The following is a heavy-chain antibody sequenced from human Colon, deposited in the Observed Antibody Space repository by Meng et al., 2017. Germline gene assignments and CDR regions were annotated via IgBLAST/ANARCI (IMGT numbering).Heavy chain of an antibody. CDR2: ITNRGAP. Sequence: GESLKISCAASGFSFSSFAMSWVRQAPGKGLEWVSTITNRGAPWYTNSVEGRFTISRDTSKNMLYLQLNSLRVEDTAVYYCVKRSAVGEHPPFENWGQGTRVTVSS. CDR1: GFSFSSFA. D-gene: IGHD3-3*01. V-gene: IGHV3-23*01. J-gene: IGHJ4*01. CDR3: VKRSAVGEHPPFEN.